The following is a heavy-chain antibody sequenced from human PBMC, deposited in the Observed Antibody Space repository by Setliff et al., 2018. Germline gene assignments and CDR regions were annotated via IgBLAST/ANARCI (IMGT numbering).Heavy chain of an antibody. J-gene: IGHJ4*02. V-gene: IGHV3-15*01. Sequence: GGSLRLSCAASGFTFSNAWMSWVRQAPGKGLEWVGRIKSKTDGGTTDYAAPVKGRFTISRDYSKNTLYLQMNSLKTEDTAVYYCTTVGYDSRTTPIDYWGQGTLVTVSS. CDR2: IKSKTDGGTT. CDR3: TTVGYDSRTTPIDY. CDR1: GFTFSNAW. D-gene: IGHD3-22*01.